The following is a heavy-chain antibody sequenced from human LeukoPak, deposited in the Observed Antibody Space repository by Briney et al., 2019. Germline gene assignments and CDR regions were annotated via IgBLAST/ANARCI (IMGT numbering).Heavy chain of an antibody. V-gene: IGHV4-4*07. Sequence: SETLSLTCTVSGGSIRMYYWNWIRQPAGKGREWIGRIDSSGSTTYSPSLGSRVTMSVDSSTSQISLNLNSVTAADTAMYYCARSPLSSSGWYRADYWGQGTLVTVSS. J-gene: IGHJ4*02. D-gene: IGHD6-19*01. CDR2: IDSSGST. CDR1: GGSIRMYY. CDR3: ARSPLSSSGWYRADY.